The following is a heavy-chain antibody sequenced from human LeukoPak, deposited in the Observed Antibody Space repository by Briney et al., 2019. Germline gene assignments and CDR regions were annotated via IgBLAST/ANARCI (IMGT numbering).Heavy chain of an antibody. CDR1: EFTISTYW. J-gene: IGHJ3*02. CDR3: TGDSSGYYYGRDAFDI. D-gene: IGHD3-22*01. CDR2: IKQDGSEK. V-gene: IGHV3-7*01. Sequence: GGSLRLSCAASEFTISTYWMSWVRQAPGKGLEWVADIKQDGSEKYYVDSVKGRFTISRDNAKNSLYLQMNSLRAEDTAVYYCTGDSSGYYYGRDAFDIWGQGTMVTVSS.